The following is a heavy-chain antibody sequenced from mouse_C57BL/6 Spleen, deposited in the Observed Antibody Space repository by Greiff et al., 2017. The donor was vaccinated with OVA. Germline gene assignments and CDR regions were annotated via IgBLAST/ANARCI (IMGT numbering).Heavy chain of an antibody. J-gene: IGHJ1*03. V-gene: IGHV1-15*01. CDR2: IDPETGGT. D-gene: IGHD2-10*01. CDR3: TRVPYQEYVDV. Sequence: QVQLQQSGAELVRPGASVTLSCKASGYTFTDYEMHWVKQTPVHGLEWIGAIDPETGGTAYNQKFKGKAILTADKSSSTAYMELRSLTSEDSAVYYCTRVPYQEYVDVWGTGTTVTVSS. CDR1: GYTFTDYE.